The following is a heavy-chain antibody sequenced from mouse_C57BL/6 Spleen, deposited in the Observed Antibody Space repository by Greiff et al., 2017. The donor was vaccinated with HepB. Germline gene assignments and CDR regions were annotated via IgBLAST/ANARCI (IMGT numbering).Heavy chain of an antibody. CDR3: ARSYDYDVGAWFAY. V-gene: IGHV1-39*01. J-gene: IGHJ3*01. CDR1: GYSFTDYN. CDR2: INPNYGTT. D-gene: IGHD2-4*01. Sequence: EVKLMESGPELVKPGASVKISCKASGYSFTDYNMNWVKQSNGKSLEWIGVINPNYGTTSYNQKFKGKATLTVDQSSSTAYMQLNSLTSEDSAVYYCARSYDYDVGAWFAYWGQGTLVTVSA.